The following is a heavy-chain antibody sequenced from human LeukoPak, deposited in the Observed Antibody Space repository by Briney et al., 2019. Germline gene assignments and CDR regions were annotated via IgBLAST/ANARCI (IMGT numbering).Heavy chain of an antibody. CDR1: GYTFTNHW. CDR3: ATLPKSGAYSSGWPPDY. V-gene: IGHV5-51*01. CDR2: IYPDDSDT. Sequence: GESLKISCKASGYTFTNHWIAWVRQMPGKGLEWMGFIYPDDSDTRYSPSFQGQVTISADKSISTAYLQWSTLKASDTAMYYCATLPKSGAYSSGWPPDYWGQGTLVTVSS. J-gene: IGHJ4*02. D-gene: IGHD6-19*01.